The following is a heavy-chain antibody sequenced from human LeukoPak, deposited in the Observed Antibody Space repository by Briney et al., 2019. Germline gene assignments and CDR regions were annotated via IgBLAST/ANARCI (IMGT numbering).Heavy chain of an antibody. Sequence: GGSLRLSCAASGFTFSSYSMNWVRQAPGKGLEWVSSISSSSSYIYYADSVKGRFTISRDNAKNSLYLQMNSLRAEDTAVYYCARASSSWYPSYYMDVWGKGTPVTVSS. V-gene: IGHV3-21*01. D-gene: IGHD6-13*01. CDR2: ISSSSSYI. CDR1: GFTFSSYS. CDR3: ARASSSWYPSYYMDV. J-gene: IGHJ6*03.